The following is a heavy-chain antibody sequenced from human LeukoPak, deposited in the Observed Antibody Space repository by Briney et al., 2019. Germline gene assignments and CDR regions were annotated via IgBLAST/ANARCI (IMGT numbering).Heavy chain of an antibody. V-gene: IGHV4-59*01. CDR1: GGSISSYY. CDR2: IYYSGST. CDR3: ARAGYDSSGPYYGMDV. Sequence: SETLSLTCTVSGGSISSYYWSWIRQPPGKGLEWIGYIYYSGSTNYNPSLKSRVTISVDTSKNQFSLKLSSVTAADTAVYYCARAGYDSSGPYYGMDVWGQGTTVTVSS. J-gene: IGHJ6*02. D-gene: IGHD3-22*01.